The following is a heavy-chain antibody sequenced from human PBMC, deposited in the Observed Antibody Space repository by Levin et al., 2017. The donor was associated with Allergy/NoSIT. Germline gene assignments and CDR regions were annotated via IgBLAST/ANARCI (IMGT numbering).Heavy chain of an antibody. CDR1: GGSISSGGYY. CDR2: IYYSGST. Sequence: SQTLSLTCTVSGGSISSGGYYWSWIRQHPGKGLEWIGYIYYSGSTYYNPSLKSRVTISVDTSKNQFSLKLSSVTAADTAVYYCARAYGSGSYIANWFDPWGQGTLVTVSS. J-gene: IGHJ5*02. CDR3: ARAYGSGSYIANWFDP. V-gene: IGHV4-31*03. D-gene: IGHD3-10*01.